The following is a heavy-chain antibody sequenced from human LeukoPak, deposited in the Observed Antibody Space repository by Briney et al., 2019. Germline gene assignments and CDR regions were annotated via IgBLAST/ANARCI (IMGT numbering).Heavy chain of an antibody. V-gene: IGHV1-8*03. Sequence: ASVKVSCKASGYTFTSYDINWVRQATGQGLEWMGWMNPNSGNTGYAQKFQGRVTITADKSTSTAYMELSSLRSEDTAVYYCASAPRYFASYYYYMDVWGKGTTVTVSS. D-gene: IGHD3-9*01. J-gene: IGHJ6*03. CDR1: GYTFTSYD. CDR3: ASAPRYFASYYYYMDV. CDR2: MNPNSGNT.